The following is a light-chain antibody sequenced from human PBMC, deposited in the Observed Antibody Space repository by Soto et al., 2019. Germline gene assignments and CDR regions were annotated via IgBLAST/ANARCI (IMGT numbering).Light chain of an antibody. Sequence: EMVLPQSKGPLSLSPGERSTLSCRASQSVSTYLAWFQQKPGQAPRLLIYDASNRATGIPARFSGSGSGTEFTLTISSLQSEDFAVYYCQQYNNLLTFDWGSKVDI. CDR3: QQYNNLLT. J-gene: IGKJ4*01. CDR1: QSVSTY. V-gene: IGKV3D-15*01. CDR2: DAS.